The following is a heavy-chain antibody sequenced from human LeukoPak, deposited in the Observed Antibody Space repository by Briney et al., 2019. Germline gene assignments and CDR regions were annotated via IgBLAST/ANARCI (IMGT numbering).Heavy chain of an antibody. CDR3: AKLLERRDY. Sequence: PGGSLRLSCAASGFTFSSYGMHWVRQAPGKGLEWVAVISYDGSNKYYADSVKGRFTISRDNSKNTLYLQMNSLRAEDTAVYFCAKLLERRDYWGQGTLVTVSS. V-gene: IGHV3-30*18. J-gene: IGHJ4*02. CDR1: GFTFSSYG. D-gene: IGHD1-1*01. CDR2: ISYDGSNK.